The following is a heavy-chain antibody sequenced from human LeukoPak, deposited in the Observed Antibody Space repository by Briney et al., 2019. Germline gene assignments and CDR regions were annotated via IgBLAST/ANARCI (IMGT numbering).Heavy chain of an antibody. CDR2: IYGGGST. J-gene: IGHJ3*02. Sequence: GGSLRLSCAASGFTVSSNYMTWVRQAPGKGLEWVSIIYGGGSTYYAASVKGRFTISRDNSKNTLYLQMNSLRADDTAVYYCAREAGTTRGAFDIWGQGTMVTVSS. D-gene: IGHD1-1*01. V-gene: IGHV3-53*01. CDR3: AREAGTTRGAFDI. CDR1: GFTVSSNY.